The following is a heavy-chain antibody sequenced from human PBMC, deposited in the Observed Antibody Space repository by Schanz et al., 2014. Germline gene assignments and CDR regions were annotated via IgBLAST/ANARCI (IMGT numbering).Heavy chain of an antibody. CDR3: ARGLIAAAGGAFDY. D-gene: IGHD6-13*01. J-gene: IGHJ4*02. V-gene: IGHV3-23*01. CDR1: GFSFTTYA. CDR2: VSRSTPDI. Sequence: EVQLLESGGGLVQPGGSLRLSCASSGFSFTTYAMSWVRQAPGKGLEWVSYVSRSTPDIYYADSVKGRFTMSRDNAKNTLYLQMNSLRAEDTAVYYCARGLIAAAGGAFDYWAQGTLVTVSS.